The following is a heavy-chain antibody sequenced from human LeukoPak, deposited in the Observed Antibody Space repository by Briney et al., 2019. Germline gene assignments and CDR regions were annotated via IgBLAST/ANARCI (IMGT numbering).Heavy chain of an antibody. V-gene: IGHV4-39*01. J-gene: IGHJ4*02. CDR1: GDSISSSVSY. D-gene: IGHD6-19*01. Sequence: PSETLSLTCTVSGDSISSSVSYWGWIRQPPGKGLEWIGSMSYSGRTYYNPSFKSRVTVYVDTSKNQFSLRLSSVTAADTAVYYCARRLSSDGSGWPFDYWGQGTLVTVSS. CDR2: MSYSGRT. CDR3: ARRLSSDGSGWPFDY.